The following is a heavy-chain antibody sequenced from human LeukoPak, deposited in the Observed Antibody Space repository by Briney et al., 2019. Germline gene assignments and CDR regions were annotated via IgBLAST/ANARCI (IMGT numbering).Heavy chain of an antibody. V-gene: IGHV4-59*08. Sequence: SETLSLTCTVSGASIGSYYWSWIRQPPGRGLEWIGYISQDGYTKYTPSLKSRVTISRDTSENQFSLILSSVTAADTAIYYCTRHDVVAVIGHGMAVWGQGTTVTVSS. J-gene: IGHJ6*02. CDR1: GASIGSYY. CDR2: ISQDGYT. D-gene: IGHD2-21*01. CDR3: TRHDVVAVIGHGMAV.